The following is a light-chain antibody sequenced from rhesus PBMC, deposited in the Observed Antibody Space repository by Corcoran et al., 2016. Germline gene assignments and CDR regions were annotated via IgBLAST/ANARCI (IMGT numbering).Light chain of an antibody. V-gene: IGKV1S8*01. CDR3: QHYYSLPYS. J-gene: IGKJ2*01. CDR1: QDITND. CDR2: DAS. Sequence: DIQMTQSPSSLSASIGDRVTITSRASQDITNDLAWDQQKPGEIRKFLMYDASTLQSGIPSRFSGSGSWTDFTLTISSLQPEDFATYYCQHYYSLPYSFGQGTRVEIK.